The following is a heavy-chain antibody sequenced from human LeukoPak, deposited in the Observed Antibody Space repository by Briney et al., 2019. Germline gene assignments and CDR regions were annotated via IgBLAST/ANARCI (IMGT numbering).Heavy chain of an antibody. D-gene: IGHD5-12*01. J-gene: IGHJ5*02. CDR3: ARDAGNSGYGSDL. Sequence: SVKGRFTISRDNARNSLYLQMNNLRGEDTAIYYCARDAGNSGYGSDLWGQGTLVTVSS. V-gene: IGHV3-48*01.